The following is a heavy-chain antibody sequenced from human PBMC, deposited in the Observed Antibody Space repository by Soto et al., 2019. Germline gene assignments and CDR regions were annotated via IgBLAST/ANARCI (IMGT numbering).Heavy chain of an antibody. CDR3: AISRYCIGGDCTTQSLYYFDY. J-gene: IGHJ4*02. Sequence: QVQLVQSGAEVKKPGASVKVSCKASGYTFTGHHIHWVRQAPGQGLEWMGWINPNTGGTNFAQKFQGWVTMTRDTSISTAHMELSRLRSDDTAVYYCAISRYCIGGDCTTQSLYYFDYWGQGTLVTVSS. V-gene: IGHV1-2*04. CDR2: INPNTGGT. CDR1: GYTFTGHH. D-gene: IGHD2-8*02.